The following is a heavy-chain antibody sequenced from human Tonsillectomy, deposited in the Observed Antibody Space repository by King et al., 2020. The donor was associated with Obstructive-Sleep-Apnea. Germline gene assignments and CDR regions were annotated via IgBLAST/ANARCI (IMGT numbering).Heavy chain of an antibody. D-gene: IGHD6-19*01. CDR3: ARDVPYSSGWYEPIDY. J-gene: IGHJ4*02. Sequence: QLVQSGAEVKKPGSSVKVSCKASGGTFRTYAISWVRQAPGQGLEWMGGIISIFGTAIYYQKFQGRVTITADESTSTAYMELSSLRSEDTAVYYCARDVPYSSGWYEPIDYWGQGTLVTVSS. V-gene: IGHV1-69*01. CDR1: GGTFRTYA. CDR2: IISIFGTA.